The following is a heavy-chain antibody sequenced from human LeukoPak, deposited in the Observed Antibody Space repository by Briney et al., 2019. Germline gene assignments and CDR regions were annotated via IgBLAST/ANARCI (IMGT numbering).Heavy chain of an antibody. CDR1: GFTFSSYS. CDR3: ARGRDYDILTGYYKDGGMWDTDY. J-gene: IGHJ4*02. V-gene: IGHV3-21*01. D-gene: IGHD3-9*01. CDR2: ISSSSSYI. Sequence: GGSLRLSCAASGFTFSSYSMNWVRQAPEKGLEWVSSISSSSSYIYYADSVKGRFTISRDNAKNSLYLQMNSLRAEDTAVYYCARGRDYDILTGYYKDGGMWDTDYWGQGTLVTVSS.